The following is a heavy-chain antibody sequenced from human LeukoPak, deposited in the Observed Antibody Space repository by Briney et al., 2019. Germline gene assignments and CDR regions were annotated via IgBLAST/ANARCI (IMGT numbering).Heavy chain of an antibody. Sequence: SVKVSCKASGGTFSSYTISWVRQAPGQGLEWMGRIIPILGIANYAQKFQGRVTITADKSTSTGYMELSSLRSEDTAVYYCARDLLAEYYYGSGSYSLGYWGQGTLVTVSS. D-gene: IGHD3-10*01. CDR1: GGTFSSYT. V-gene: IGHV1-69*04. J-gene: IGHJ4*02. CDR3: ARDLLAEYYYGSGSYSLGY. CDR2: IIPILGIA.